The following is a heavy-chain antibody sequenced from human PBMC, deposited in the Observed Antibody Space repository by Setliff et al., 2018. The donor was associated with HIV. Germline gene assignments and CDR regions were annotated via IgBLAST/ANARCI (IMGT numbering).Heavy chain of an antibody. V-gene: IGHV4-59*01. Sequence: TLSLTCSVPSGSISVYYWSWVRQPPGRGLEWIGYVSYSGSTSYNPTLNSRVTMSVDTSRDQFSLKLSSVTAADTAVYYCARARGRAQLSYYFDYWGQGRLVTVSS. CDR1: SGSISVYY. D-gene: IGHD2-2*01. CDR2: VSYSGST. CDR3: ARARGRAQLSYYFDY. J-gene: IGHJ4*02.